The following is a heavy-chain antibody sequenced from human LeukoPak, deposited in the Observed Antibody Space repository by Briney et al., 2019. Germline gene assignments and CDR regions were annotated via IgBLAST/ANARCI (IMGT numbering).Heavy chain of an antibody. J-gene: IGHJ4*02. Sequence: SETLSLTCTVSGGSISSNYWSWIRQPPGKGLEWIGFIYNSGGINYNPSLKSRVAISVDTSKNQFSLKLNSVTAADTAVYYCARTSGYTYFDYWGQGTLVTVSS. V-gene: IGHV4-59*01. CDR1: GGSISSNY. D-gene: IGHD5-12*01. CDR2: IYNSGGI. CDR3: ARTSGYTYFDY.